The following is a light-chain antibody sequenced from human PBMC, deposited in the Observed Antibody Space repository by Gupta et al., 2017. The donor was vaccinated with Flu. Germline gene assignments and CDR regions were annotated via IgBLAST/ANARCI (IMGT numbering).Light chain of an antibody. CDR2: EVS. Sequence: QSALTQPRSVSGSPGQSVTISCTGTSSDVGGYNYVSWYQQHPGKAPKLMIYEVSKRPSGVPERFSGSKSGTTDSLTIYGLQAEDEAEYYCHSSEGSYTYVVFGTGTKVTVL. J-gene: IGLJ1*01. CDR3: HSSEGSYTYVV. V-gene: IGLV2-11*01. CDR1: SSDVGGYNY.